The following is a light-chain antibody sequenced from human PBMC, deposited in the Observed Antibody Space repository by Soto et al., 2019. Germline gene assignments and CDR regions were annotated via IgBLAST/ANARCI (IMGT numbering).Light chain of an antibody. CDR3: QQYNSYSWT. CDR2: DAS. Sequence: IHVTVSPSTLAASIGDRVTITCRASQSISSWLAWYQQKPGKAPKLLIYDASSLESGVPSRFSGSGSGTEFTLTISSLQPDDFATYYCQQYNSYSWTFGQGTKA. J-gene: IGKJ1*01. V-gene: IGKV1-5*01. CDR1: QSISSW.